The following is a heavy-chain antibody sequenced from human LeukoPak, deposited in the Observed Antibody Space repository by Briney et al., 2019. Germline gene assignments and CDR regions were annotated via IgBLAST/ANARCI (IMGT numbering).Heavy chain of an antibody. CDR2: IYTSGST. D-gene: IGHD2-2*01. CDR1: GGSISAYY. Sequence: SETLSPTCTVAGGSISAYYWSWFRQPAGKGLEWIGRIYTSGSTNYNPSLKSRVTMSLDTSKNQFSLKLRSVTAADTALYYCARGIYCSGTTCYYYYYYMDVWGKGTTVTVSS. J-gene: IGHJ6*03. V-gene: IGHV4-4*07. CDR3: ARGIYCSGTTCYYYYYYMDV.